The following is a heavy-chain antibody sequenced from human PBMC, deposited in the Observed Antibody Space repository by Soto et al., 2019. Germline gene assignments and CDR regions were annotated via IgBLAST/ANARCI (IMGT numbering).Heavy chain of an antibody. CDR3: ARGLESRSWATNWFDP. D-gene: IGHD6-13*01. CDR2: IYYSGST. CDR1: GGSISSGGYY. V-gene: IGHV4-31*03. Sequence: SETLSLTCTVSGGSISSGGYYWSWIRQHPGKGLEWIGYIYYSGSTYYNPSLKSRVTISVDTSKNQFSLKLSSVTAADTAVYYCARGLESRSWATNWFDPWGQGTLVTVSS. J-gene: IGHJ5*02.